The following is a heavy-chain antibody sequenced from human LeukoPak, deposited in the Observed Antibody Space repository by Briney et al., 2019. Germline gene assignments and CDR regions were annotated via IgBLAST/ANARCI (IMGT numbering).Heavy chain of an antibody. CDR2: IYHSGST. CDR1: GYSISSGYY. V-gene: IGHV4-38-2*02. CDR3: ARRGYDSSGYSDY. Sequence: SETLSLTCTVSGYSISSGYYWGWIRQPPGKGLEWIGSIYHSGSTYYNPSLKSRVTISVDTSKNQFSLKLSSVTAADTAVYYCARRGYDSSGYSDYWGQGTLVTVSS. D-gene: IGHD3-22*01. J-gene: IGHJ4*02.